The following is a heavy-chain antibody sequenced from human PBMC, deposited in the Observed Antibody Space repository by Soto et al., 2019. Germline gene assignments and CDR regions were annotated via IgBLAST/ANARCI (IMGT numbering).Heavy chain of an antibody. Sequence: QVQLVESGGGVVQPGRSLRLSCAASGFTFSSYGMHWVRQAPGKGLEWGALISYDGSDKYYADSVKGRFTISRDNSKNTLYLQMNSLRAADTAVYYCAKLEVAVAGTIDYWGQGTLVTVSS. D-gene: IGHD6-19*01. CDR2: ISYDGSDK. J-gene: IGHJ4*02. V-gene: IGHV3-30*18. CDR3: AKLEVAVAGTIDY. CDR1: GFTFSSYG.